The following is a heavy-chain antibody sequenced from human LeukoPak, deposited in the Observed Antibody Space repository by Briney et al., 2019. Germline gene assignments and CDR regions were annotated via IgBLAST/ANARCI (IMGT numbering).Heavy chain of an antibody. J-gene: IGHJ2*01. CDR1: GGTFSSYA. CDR3: AIGGGGGPYCGSPGCWYFDL. Sequence: SVKVSCKASGGTFSSYAISWVRQAPGQGLEWMGGIIPIFGTANYAQKFQGRVTITADESTSTAYMELSSLRSEDTAVYYCAIGGGGGPYCGSPGCWYFDLWGRGTLVTVSS. D-gene: IGHD2-21*01. V-gene: IGHV1-69*01. CDR2: IIPIFGTA.